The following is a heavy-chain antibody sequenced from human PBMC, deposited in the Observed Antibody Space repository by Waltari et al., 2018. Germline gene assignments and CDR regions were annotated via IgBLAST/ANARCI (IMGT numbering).Heavy chain of an antibody. D-gene: IGHD6-13*01. CDR1: GFTCSSLW. CDR3: AIGGVETSWYWRY. CDR2: IKTDGSET. Sequence: EVQVVESGGCLVQPGGSLRPSCASSGFTCSSLWMTWVRQAPGKGLEWVANIKTDGSETYYVDSVKGRFTISRDNTKNSLYLQMSSLRAEDTAVYYCAIGGVETSWYWRYWGQGTLVTVSS. V-gene: IGHV3-7*01. J-gene: IGHJ4*02.